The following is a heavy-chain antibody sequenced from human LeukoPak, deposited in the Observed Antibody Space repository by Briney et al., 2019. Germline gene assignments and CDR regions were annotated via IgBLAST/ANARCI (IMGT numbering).Heavy chain of an antibody. Sequence: PSETLSLTCTVSGGSISNYYWSWIRQPPGMGLEWIAYVYSSGDTNYNPSLKSRVTISIDTSKNQLSLKLNSVTAADTAVYHCARGGLVGASANDAFDIWGQGTRVTVSS. CDR2: VYSSGDT. CDR1: GGSISNYY. V-gene: IGHV4-59*01. CDR3: ARGGLVGASANDAFDI. J-gene: IGHJ3*02. D-gene: IGHD1-26*01.